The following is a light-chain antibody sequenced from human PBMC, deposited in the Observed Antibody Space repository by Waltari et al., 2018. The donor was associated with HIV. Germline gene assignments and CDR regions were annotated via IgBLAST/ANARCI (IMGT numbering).Light chain of an antibody. J-gene: IGKJ4*01. Sequence: DIQMTQSQSSLSASVGDRVTITSQASHDPSFSLNWYQQQPGKAPKLLIYDAPTLERGVPSIFTGSGSGTHFTFTITSLQAEDIATYYCQQYRSLPITFGGGTKVEI. V-gene: IGKV1-33*01. CDR2: DAP. CDR1: HDPSFS. CDR3: QQYRSLPIT.